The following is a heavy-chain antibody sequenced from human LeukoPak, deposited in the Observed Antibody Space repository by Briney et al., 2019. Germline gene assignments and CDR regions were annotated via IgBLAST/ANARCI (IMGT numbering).Heavy chain of an antibody. CDR1: GFTFNTYN. D-gene: IGHD3-16*01. V-gene: IGHV3-21*01. CDR3: ARARLTDYVWGRGTFDI. CDR2: ISSSSSYI. J-gene: IGHJ3*02. Sequence: GGSLRLSCAGSGFTFNTYNMNWVRQAPGKGLEWVSSISSSSSYIYYADSVKGRFTISRDNAKKSLYLQMNSLRAEDTAVYYCARARLTDYVWGRGTFDIWGQGTMVTISS.